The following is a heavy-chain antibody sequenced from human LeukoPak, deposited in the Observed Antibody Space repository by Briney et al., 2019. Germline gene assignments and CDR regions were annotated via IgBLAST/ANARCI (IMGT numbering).Heavy chain of an antibody. CDR3: AKGGTMIVVVVGAFDI. J-gene: IGHJ3*02. CDR1: GFTFSSYA. CDR2: LSGSGGST. V-gene: IGHV3-23*01. Sequence: GGSLRLSCAASGFTFSSYAMSWVRQAPGKGLEWVSALSGSGGSTYYADSVKGRFTISRDNSKNTLYLQMNSLRAEDTAVYYCAKGGTMIVVVVGAFDIWGQGPMVTVSS. D-gene: IGHD3-22*01.